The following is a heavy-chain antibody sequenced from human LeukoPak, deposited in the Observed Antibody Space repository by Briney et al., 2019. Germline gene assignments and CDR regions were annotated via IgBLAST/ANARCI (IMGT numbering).Heavy chain of an antibody. D-gene: IGHD6-13*01. CDR1: GYSVSSGYY. J-gene: IGHJ6*03. Sequence: SETLSLTCTVSGYSVSSGYYWGWIRQPPGKGLEWIGSIYHSGSTYYNPSLKSRVTISVDTSKNQFSLKLSSVTAADTAVYYCARHGGAAAGLIYYYYYMDVWGKGTTVTISS. CDR3: ARHGGAAAGLIYYYYYMDV. V-gene: IGHV4-38-2*02. CDR2: IYHSGST.